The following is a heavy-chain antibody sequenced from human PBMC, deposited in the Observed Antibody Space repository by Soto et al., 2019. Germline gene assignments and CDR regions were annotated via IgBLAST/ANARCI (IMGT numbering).Heavy chain of an antibody. CDR3: ARGPPVLRYFHSVPKPHPYCCAY. CDR2: INHSGST. V-gene: IGHV4-34*01. J-gene: IGHJ4*02. CDR1: GGSFSGYY. D-gene: IGHD3-9*01. Sequence: QVQLQQWGAGLLKPSETLSLTCAVYGGSFSGYYWSWIRQPPGKGLEWIGEINHSGSTNYNPSLKRRVPISVDPSQDQFSLQLTCVTAADTAVYYCARGPPVLRYFHSVPKPHPYCCAYWGRGTLVAVSS.